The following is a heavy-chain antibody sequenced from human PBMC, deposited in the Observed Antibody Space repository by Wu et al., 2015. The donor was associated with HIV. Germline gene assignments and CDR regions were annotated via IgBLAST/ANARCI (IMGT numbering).Heavy chain of an antibody. CDR1: GYTFTTYG. J-gene: IGHJ3*02. D-gene: IGHD2-2*01. CDR3: ARGRLGYCSSTACETYAFDI. Sequence: QVQLVQSGAEVKKPGASVKVSCKASGYTFTTYGINWVRQAPGQGLEWMGWISPHNGNTHYAQTLQDRVSMTTDTYTSTAFMELRSLSSDDTAMYYCARGRLGYCSSTACETYAFDIWGQG. V-gene: IGHV1-18*01. CDR2: ISPHNGNT.